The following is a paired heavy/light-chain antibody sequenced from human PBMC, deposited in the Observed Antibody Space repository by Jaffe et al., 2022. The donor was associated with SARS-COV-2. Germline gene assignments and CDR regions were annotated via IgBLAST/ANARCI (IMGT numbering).Heavy chain of an antibody. V-gene: IGHV1-2*06. CDR3: ARAPIEGYLWDERLDL. Sequence: QVQLLQSGAEVKMPGASVRVSCKASQSIFTDYYIHWVRQAPGQGLEWMGRITPRTGGTNYAQNLEGRVIMTRDTSTKTVYMELNRLTSDDTATYFCARAPIEGYLWDERLDLWGQGTSVIVSS. D-gene: IGHD3-16*01. J-gene: IGHJ3*01. CDR2: ITPRTGGT. CDR1: QSIFTDYY.
Light chain of an antibody. CDR3: GTWDNRLTDWV. CDR2: DNS. CDR1: HSNIYNNR. Sequence: QSVLTQPPSVSASPGQKVTISCSGSHSNIYNNRVSWYQQLPGAPPRLLIYDNSERPPGIPDRFSGSKSGTSATLAITGLNAGDEADYHCGTWDNRLTDWVFGGGTKLIVL. J-gene: IGLJ3*02. V-gene: IGLV1-51*01.